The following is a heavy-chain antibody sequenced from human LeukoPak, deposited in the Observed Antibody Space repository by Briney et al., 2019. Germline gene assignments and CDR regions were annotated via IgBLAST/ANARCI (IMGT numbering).Heavy chain of an antibody. CDR2: ISSGSSYI. CDR3: ARAGVSTVSHSDY. D-gene: IGHD4-17*01. CDR1: GFTFSSYS. Sequence: GGSLRLSCVASGFTFSSYSMNWVRQAPGKGLEWVSSISSGSSYIYYADSVKGRFTISKDNAKNSLYLQMNSLRAEDTAVYYCARAGVSTVSHSDYWGQGTLVTVSS. V-gene: IGHV3-21*01. J-gene: IGHJ4*02.